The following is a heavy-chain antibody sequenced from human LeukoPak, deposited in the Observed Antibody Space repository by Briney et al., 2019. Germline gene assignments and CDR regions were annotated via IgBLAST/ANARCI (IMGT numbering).Heavy chain of an antibody. CDR3: ARLPPLYSSGWYAADY. V-gene: IGHV3-48*01. CDR1: GFTFSSYN. Sequence: GGSLRLSCAASGFTFSSYNMNWVRQAPGKGLEWVSYISSSSSTLYYADSVKGRFTISRDNAKNSLYLQMNSLRAEDTAVYYCARLPPLYSSGWYAADYWGQGTLVTASS. J-gene: IGHJ4*02. D-gene: IGHD6-19*01. CDR2: ISSSSSTL.